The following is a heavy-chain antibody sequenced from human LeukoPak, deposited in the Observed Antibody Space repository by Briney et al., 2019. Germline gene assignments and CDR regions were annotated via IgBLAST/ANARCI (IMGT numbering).Heavy chain of an antibody. V-gene: IGHV4-59*08. CDR3: ASQDYGDYYGRDV. CDR1: GGSISSYY. CDR2: IYYSGST. D-gene: IGHD4-17*01. Sequence: SETLSLTCTVSGGSISSYYWSWIRQPPGKGLEWIGYIYYSGSTNYNPSLKSRVTISVDTSKNQFSLKLSSVTAADTAVYYCASQDYGDYYGRDVWGQGTTVTVSS. J-gene: IGHJ6*02.